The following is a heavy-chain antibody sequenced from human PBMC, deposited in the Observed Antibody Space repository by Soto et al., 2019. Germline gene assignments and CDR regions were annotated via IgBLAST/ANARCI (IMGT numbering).Heavy chain of an antibody. CDR3: AKSLWDTSGWKTDY. Sequence: PSDTLSLTCTFPRFSISSYYWSWIRQAPGKGLEWIGYIYYSGSINYNPSLKSRVTISVDPSKNQFSLRLSSVTAADTAVYYCAKSLWDTSGWKTDYWGQGTLVTVS. CDR1: RFSISSYY. D-gene: IGHD6-19*01. V-gene: IGHV4-59*07. CDR2: IYYSGSI. J-gene: IGHJ4*02.